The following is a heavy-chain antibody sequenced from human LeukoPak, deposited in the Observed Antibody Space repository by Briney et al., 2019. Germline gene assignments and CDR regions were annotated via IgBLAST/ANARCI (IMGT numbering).Heavy chain of an antibody. Sequence: GGSLRLSCAASGFTFSTYWMTWVRQAPGKGLEWVANIRQDGSERYYVDSVKGRFTISRDNVKNSLYLQMNSLRAEDTAVYYCARPKESDSRILYFDPWGQGTLVTVSS. CDR3: ARPKESDSRILYFDP. D-gene: IGHD2-15*01. V-gene: IGHV3-7*01. CDR2: IRQDGSER. J-gene: IGHJ5*02. CDR1: GFTFSTYW.